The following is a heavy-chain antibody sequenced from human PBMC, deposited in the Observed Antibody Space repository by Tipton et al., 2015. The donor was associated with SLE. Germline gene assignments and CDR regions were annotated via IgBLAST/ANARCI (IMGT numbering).Heavy chain of an antibody. CDR2: VSYSGTT. Sequence: TLSLTCTVSGDSISGQYWSWIRQPPGKGLEWIGYVSYSGTTSYKPSLESRVTISVDTSKNQFSLKLSSVTAADTAVYYCARAIAVAGTFAEYFQHWGQGTLVTVSS. D-gene: IGHD6-19*01. J-gene: IGHJ1*01. CDR3: ARAIAVAGTFAEYFQH. CDR1: GDSISGQY. V-gene: IGHV4-59*11.